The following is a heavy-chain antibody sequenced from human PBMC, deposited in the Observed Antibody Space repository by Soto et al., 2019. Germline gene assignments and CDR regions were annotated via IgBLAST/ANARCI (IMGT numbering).Heavy chain of an antibody. CDR3: ARDPQYYDFWSGYYFHDY. V-gene: IGHV3-30-3*01. J-gene: IGHJ4*02. Sequence: GGSLRLSCAASGFTFSSYAMHWVRQAPGKGLEWVAVISYDGSNKYYADSVKGRFTISRDNSKNTLYLQMNSLRAEDTAVYYCARDPQYYDFWSGYYFHDYWGQGTLVTVSS. CDR2: ISYDGSNK. D-gene: IGHD3-3*01. CDR1: GFTFSSYA.